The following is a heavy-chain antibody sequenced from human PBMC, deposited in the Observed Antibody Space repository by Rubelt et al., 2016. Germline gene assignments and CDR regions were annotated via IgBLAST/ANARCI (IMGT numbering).Heavy chain of an antibody. CDR3: ARDPYGDRHHDY. CDR2: ISAYNDNT. J-gene: IGHJ4*02. V-gene: IGHV1-18*01. CDR1: GYTFTSYG. Sequence: QVQLVQSGAEVKKPGASVKVSCKASGYTFTSYGISWVRQAPGQGLEWMGWISAYNDNTNYAQKRQGRVTMTTETSTRTAYMELRSLRSDDTAVYYCARDPYGDRHHDYWGQGTLVTVSS. D-gene: IGHD4-17*01.